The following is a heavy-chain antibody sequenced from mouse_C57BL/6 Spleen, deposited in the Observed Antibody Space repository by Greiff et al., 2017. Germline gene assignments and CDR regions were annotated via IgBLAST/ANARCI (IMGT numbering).Heavy chain of an antibody. J-gene: IGHJ1*03. CDR3: ARGGKGYFDV. Sequence: QVQLQQPGAELVRPGSSVKLSCTASGYTFTSYWMDWVQQRPGQGLEWIGNIYPSDSETHYNQKFKDKATLTVDKSSSTAYMQLSSLTSEDSAVYYCARGGKGYFDVWGTGTTVTVSS. CDR1: GYTFTSYW. CDR2: IYPSDSET. V-gene: IGHV1-61*01.